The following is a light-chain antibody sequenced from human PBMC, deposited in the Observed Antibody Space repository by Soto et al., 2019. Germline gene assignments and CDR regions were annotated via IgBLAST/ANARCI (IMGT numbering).Light chain of an antibody. CDR3: AAWDDSLKGCV. V-gene: IGLV1-44*01. CDR2: TNS. J-gene: IGLJ1*01. CDR1: SSNIGSNS. Sequence: QSVLTQPPSASGTPGQRVTISCSGSSSNIGSNSVHWYRQIPGTAPKLLIYTNSQRPSGVPDRFSGSKSGTSASLAISGLQSEDEADYYCAAWDDSLKGCVFGTGTKLTVL.